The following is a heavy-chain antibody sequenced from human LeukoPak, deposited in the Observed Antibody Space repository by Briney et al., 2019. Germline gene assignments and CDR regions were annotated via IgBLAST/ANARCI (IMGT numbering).Heavy chain of an antibody. CDR3: ARDSDLRYFDWFPIGFDY. D-gene: IGHD3-9*01. J-gene: IGHJ4*02. V-gene: IGHV1-2*02. CDR2: INPNSGGT. Sequence: ASVKVSCKASGYTFTGYYMHWVRQAPGQGLEWMGWINPNSGGTNYAQKFQGRVTMTTDTSTSTAYMELRSLRSDDTAVYYCARDSDLRYFDWFPIGFDYWGQGTLVTVSS. CDR1: GYTFTGYY.